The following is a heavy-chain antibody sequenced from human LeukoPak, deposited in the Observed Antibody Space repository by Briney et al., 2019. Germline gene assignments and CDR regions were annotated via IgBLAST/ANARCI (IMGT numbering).Heavy chain of an antibody. V-gene: IGHV4-59*01. D-gene: IGHD3-10*01. CDR2: IHYSGST. CDR3: ARFGQWFGEDY. J-gene: IGHJ4*02. Sequence: PSETLSLTCTVSGGSISSYYWSWIRQPPGKGLEWIVYIHYSGSTNYNPSLKSRVTISGDTSKNQFSLKLSSVTAADTAVYYCARFGQWFGEDYWGQGTLVTVSS. CDR1: GGSISSYY.